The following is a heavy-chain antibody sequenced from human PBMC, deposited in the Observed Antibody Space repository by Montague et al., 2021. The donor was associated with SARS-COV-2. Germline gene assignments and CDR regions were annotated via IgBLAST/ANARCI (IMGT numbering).Heavy chain of an antibody. CDR1: GGPISGSSDY. D-gene: IGHD5-18*01. V-gene: IGHV4-39*01. CDR2: VDCSGNT. CDR3: ARREYSYGWGD. J-gene: IGHJ4*02. Sequence: SETLSLTCTVTGGPISGSSDYWGWIRQSPGKGLEWIASVDCSGNTXYSPSLKSRLTRSVDTSKNQFSLKLNSVTAADTALYYCARREYSYGWGDWGQGTLVTVSS.